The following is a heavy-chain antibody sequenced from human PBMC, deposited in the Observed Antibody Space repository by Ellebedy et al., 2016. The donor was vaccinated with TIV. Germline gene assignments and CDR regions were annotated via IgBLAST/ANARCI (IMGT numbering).Heavy chain of an antibody. Sequence: GESLKISCAASGSTFSKYWMSWVRQAPGKGLEWVANIREDGSGQYYVDSVKVRFTISRDNAKHSLYLQMNRRSAEDTAVYYCAREDWLKERSGWQWRDYWGQGTLVTVSS. CDR1: GSTFSKYW. CDR3: AREDWLKERSGWQWRDY. CDR2: IREDGSGQ. D-gene: IGHD6-19*01. V-gene: IGHV3-7*01. J-gene: IGHJ4*02.